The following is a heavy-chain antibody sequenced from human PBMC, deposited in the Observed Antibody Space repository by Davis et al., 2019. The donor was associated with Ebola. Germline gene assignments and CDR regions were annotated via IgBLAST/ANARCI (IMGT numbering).Heavy chain of an antibody. D-gene: IGHD3-22*01. J-gene: IGHJ4*02. CDR3: ARVYYYDRFDY. V-gene: IGHV1-2*04. CDR2: INPNSGGT. Sequence: ASVKVSCKASGYTFTGYYMPWVRQAPGQGLEWMGWINPNSGGTNYAQKFQGWVTMTRDTSISTAYMELSRLRSDDTAVYYCARVYYYDRFDYWGQGTLVTVSS. CDR1: GYTFTGYY.